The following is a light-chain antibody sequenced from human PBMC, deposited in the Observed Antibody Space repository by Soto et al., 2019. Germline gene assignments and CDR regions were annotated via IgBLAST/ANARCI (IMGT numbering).Light chain of an antibody. CDR1: SSNIGAGYD. J-gene: IGLJ1*01. V-gene: IGLV1-40*01. CDR2: GNS. Sequence: QSVLTQPPSVSGAPGQRVTISCTGSSSNIGAGYDVHWYQQLPGTAPKLLIYGNSNRPSGVPDRFSGSKSGTSASLAITGLQAEDEADYYCQSYDSSLRGRYVFGNGTKVTVL. CDR3: QSYDSSLRGRYV.